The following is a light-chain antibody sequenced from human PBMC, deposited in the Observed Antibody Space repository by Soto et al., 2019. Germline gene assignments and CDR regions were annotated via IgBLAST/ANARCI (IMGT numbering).Light chain of an antibody. J-gene: IGLJ1*01. V-gene: IGLV3-21*02. CDR1: IIDRNG. CDR3: QVRDSHSHHEV. CDR2: DDH. Sequence: SYELTQPPSVSADAGQTARITCGGNIIDRNGVDRYQQKPGQAIVLFVYDDHARSSVNPERFSGSNSGNAATLTISRVEAGDEAQYYGQVRDSHSHHEVCGAGTKGTGL.